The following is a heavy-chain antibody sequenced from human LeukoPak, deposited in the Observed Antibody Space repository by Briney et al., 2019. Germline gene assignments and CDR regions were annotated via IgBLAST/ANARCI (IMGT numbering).Heavy chain of an antibody. CDR1: GGSISSHY. J-gene: IGHJ6*03. D-gene: IGHD2-15*01. V-gene: IGHV4-59*11. CDR2: IYYSGST. Sequence: SETLSLTRTVSGGSISSHYWSWIRQPPGKGLEWIGYIYYSGSTNYNPSLKSRVTISVDTSKNQFSLKLSSVTAADTAVYYCARRGYCSGGSCYGNYYYYYYMDVWGKGTTVTVSS. CDR3: ARRGYCSGGSCYGNYYYYYYMDV.